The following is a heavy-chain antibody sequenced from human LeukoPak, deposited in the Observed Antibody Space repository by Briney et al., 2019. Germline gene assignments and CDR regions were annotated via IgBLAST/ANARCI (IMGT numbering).Heavy chain of an antibody. V-gene: IGHV1-2*02. D-gene: IGHD2-2*01. CDR1: GYTFTGYY. J-gene: IGHJ4*02. CDR2: INPNSGGT. Sequence: ASVKVSCKASGYTFTGYYTHWVRQAPGQGLEWMGWINPNSGGTNYAQKFQGRVTMTRDTSISTAYMELSRLRSDDTAVYYCARDIVVPAAEFDYWGQGTLVTVSS. CDR3: ARDIVVPAAEFDY.